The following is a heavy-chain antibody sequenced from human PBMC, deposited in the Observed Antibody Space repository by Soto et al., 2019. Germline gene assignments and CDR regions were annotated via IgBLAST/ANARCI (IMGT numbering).Heavy chain of an antibody. D-gene: IGHD5-12*01. CDR3: ARTAYSGYDMTNDYGGTNWFDP. J-gene: IGHJ5*02. V-gene: IGHV1-18*01. CDR1: GYTFTRYG. Sequence: ASVKVSCKASGYTFTRYGISWVRQAPGQGLEWMGWISAYNGNTNYAQKLQGRVTMTTDTSTSTAYMELRSLRSDDTAVYYCARTAYSGYDMTNDYGGTNWFDPWGQGTLVTVSS. CDR2: ISAYNGNT.